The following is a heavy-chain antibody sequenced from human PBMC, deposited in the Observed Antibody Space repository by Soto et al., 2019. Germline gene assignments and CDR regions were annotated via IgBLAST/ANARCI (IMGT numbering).Heavy chain of an antibody. CDR3: ARNEGSGWYLYFDY. V-gene: IGHV3-13*01. CDR2: IGTAGDT. D-gene: IGHD6-19*01. Sequence: GGSLRLSCAASGFTFSSYDMYWVRQATGKGLEWVSAIGTAGDTYYPGSVKGRFTISRENAKNSLYLQMNTLSAADTAVYYCARNEGSGWYLYFDYWGQGTLVTVSS. J-gene: IGHJ4*02. CDR1: GFTFSSYD.